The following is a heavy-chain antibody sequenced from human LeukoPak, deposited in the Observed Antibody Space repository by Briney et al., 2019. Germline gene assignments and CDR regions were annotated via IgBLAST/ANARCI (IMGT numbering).Heavy chain of an antibody. J-gene: IGHJ6*03. Sequence: PSETLSLTCTVSGGSISTTNYYWGWIRQPPGKGLEWIGSIYFSGNTYYNPSLESRVTISVDTSKNQFSLKLSSMTAADTAVYYCARETTVTLPYYYYYMDVWDKGTTATVSS. CDR1: GGSISTTNYY. CDR2: IYFSGNT. V-gene: IGHV4-39*07. D-gene: IGHD4-17*01. CDR3: ARETTVTLPYYYYYMDV.